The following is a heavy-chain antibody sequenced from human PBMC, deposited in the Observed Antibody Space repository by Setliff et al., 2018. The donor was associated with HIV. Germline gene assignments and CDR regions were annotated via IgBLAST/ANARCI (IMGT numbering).Heavy chain of an antibody. V-gene: IGHV1-69*13. CDR3: AKDAGYSGTAWGT. CDR1: GGSFSSFT. J-gene: IGHJ5*02. Sequence: GASVKVSCKASGGSFSSFTISWVRQAPGQGLEWMGGIIPALGTANHAQKFQGRVTMTADESTSTVYMELSSLRSEDTAIYYCAKDAGYSGTAWGTWGQGTLVTVSS. D-gene: IGHD5-12*01. CDR2: IIPALGTA.